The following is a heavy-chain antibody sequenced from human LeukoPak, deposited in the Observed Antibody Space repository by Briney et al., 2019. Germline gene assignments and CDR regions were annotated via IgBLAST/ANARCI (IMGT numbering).Heavy chain of an antibody. CDR1: EYSFISYW. J-gene: IGHJ4*02. D-gene: IGHD1-20*01. CDR2: IYPGDSET. CDR3: ARALPGINNWNEFDY. V-gene: IGHV5-51*01. Sequence: GESLKISCKASEYSFISYWIGWVRQMPGKGLEWMGIIYPGDSETRYSPSFQGQISISVDKSISTAYLQWSSLKASDTAMYYCARALPGINNWNEFDYWGQGTRVTVSS.